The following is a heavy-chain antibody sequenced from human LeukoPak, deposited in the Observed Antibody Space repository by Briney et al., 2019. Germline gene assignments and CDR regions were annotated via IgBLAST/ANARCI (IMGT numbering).Heavy chain of an antibody. Sequence: GGSLRLSCAASGFSFGSYSMNWVRQAPGKGLEWVSSISSSRTFIYYADSVKGRFTIYRDNGKNSLYLEMDSLRAEDTAVYYCARGGIVATMLYYFDSWGQGTLVTVSS. CDR3: ARGGIVATMLYYFDS. CDR2: ISSSRTFI. CDR1: GFSFGSYS. V-gene: IGHV3-21*06. D-gene: IGHD5-12*01. J-gene: IGHJ4*02.